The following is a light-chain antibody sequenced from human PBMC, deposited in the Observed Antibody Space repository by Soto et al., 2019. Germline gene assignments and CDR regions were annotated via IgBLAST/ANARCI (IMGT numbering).Light chain of an antibody. CDR3: KKYNNWPWK. J-gene: IGKJ1*01. V-gene: IGKV3D-15*01. Sequence: EIVLTKSPGTLSLSPGERATLSCRASQSVSNNYLSWYQQKPGQAPSLLIYDESNRATGIKARFSGSGSGKEFTLTIRSMQYEDFAVYYCKKYNNWPWKFGKGNKVAIK. CDR2: DES. CDR1: QSVSNN.